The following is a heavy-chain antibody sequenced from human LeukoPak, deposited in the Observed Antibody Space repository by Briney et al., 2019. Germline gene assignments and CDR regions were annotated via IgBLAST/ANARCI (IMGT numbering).Heavy chain of an antibody. CDR2: IKQDGSEK. CDR1: VFTFSSYW. D-gene: IGHD3-22*01. V-gene: IGHV3-7*01. CDR3: ASDRSGYYDDAFDI. J-gene: IGHJ3*02. Sequence: GGTLRLSFAASVFTFSSYWMSWVRQAPGKVLELVANIKQDGSEKYYVDAVNGRFTISRDNAKNSLYRQMNSLRAEETAVSYCASDRSGYYDDAFDIWGQGTMVTVSS.